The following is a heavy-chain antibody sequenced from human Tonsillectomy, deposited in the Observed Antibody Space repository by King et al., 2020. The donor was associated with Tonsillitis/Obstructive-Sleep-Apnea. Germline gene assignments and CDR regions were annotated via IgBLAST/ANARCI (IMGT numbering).Heavy chain of an antibody. J-gene: IGHJ6*03. V-gene: IGHV4-39*01. Sequence: PLQESGPGLVKPSETLSLTCTVSGGSISSSSYYWGWIRQPPGKGLEWIGSIYYSGSTYYNASLKSRFTISVDTSKNQFSLKLSSVTAADTAVYYCARLRYPHPQLLYHIDVLGQRATGTGS. CDR1: GGSISSSSYY. CDR2: IYYSGST. CDR3: ARLRYPHPQLLYHIDV. D-gene: IGHD1-26*01.